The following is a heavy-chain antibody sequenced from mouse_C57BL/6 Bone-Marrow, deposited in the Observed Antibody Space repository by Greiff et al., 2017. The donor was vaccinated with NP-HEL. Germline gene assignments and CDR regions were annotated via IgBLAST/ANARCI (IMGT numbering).Heavy chain of an antibody. CDR3: ARSGYYGNYAMDY. V-gene: IGHV1-26*01. J-gene: IGHJ4*01. D-gene: IGHD1-1*01. CDR1: GYTFTDYY. Sequence: EVQLQQSGPELVKPGASVKISCKASGYTFTDYYMNWVKQSHGKSLEWIGDINPNNGGTGYNQKFKGKATLTVDKSSSTAYMELRSLTSEDSAVYYCARSGYYGNYAMDYWGQGTSVTVSS. CDR2: INPNNGGT.